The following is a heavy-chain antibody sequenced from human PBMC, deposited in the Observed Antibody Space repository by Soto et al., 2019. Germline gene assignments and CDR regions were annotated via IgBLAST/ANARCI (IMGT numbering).Heavy chain of an antibody. D-gene: IGHD2-21*01. Sequence: QVQLVESGGGVVQPGRSLRLSCAASGFTFSSYAMHWVRQAPGKGLEWVAVISYDGSNKYYADSVKGRFTISRDNSKNTLYLQMNSLRAEDTAVYYCARPHGIVWGFGYWGPGTLVTVSS. CDR1: GFTFSSYA. J-gene: IGHJ4*02. CDR2: ISYDGSNK. CDR3: ARPHGIVWGFGY. V-gene: IGHV3-30-3*01.